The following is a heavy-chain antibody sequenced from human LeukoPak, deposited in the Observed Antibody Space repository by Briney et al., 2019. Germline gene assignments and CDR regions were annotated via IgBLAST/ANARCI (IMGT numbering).Heavy chain of an antibody. CDR2: IGTYGGNT. CDR1: TSR. CDR3: ARDLWNFYDDSGYNRDFDS. J-gene: IGHJ5*01. Sequence: ASVKVSCKATSRISWVRQAPGQGLEWMGWIGTYGGNTYYAQKFQGRITVTTDTSTSTVYMELRNLRSDDTAVYYCARDLWNFYDDSGYNRDFDSWGQGTLVTVSS. D-gene: IGHD3-22*01. V-gene: IGHV1-18*01.